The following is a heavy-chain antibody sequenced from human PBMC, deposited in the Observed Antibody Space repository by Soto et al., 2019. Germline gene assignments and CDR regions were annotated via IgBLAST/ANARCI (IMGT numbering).Heavy chain of an antibody. Sequence: EVQLVESGGGLVQPGGSLRLSCAASGFTFSSYAMHWVRQAPGKGLEYVSAISSNGGSTYYANSVKGRFTISRDNSKNTLYLQMGSLRAEDRAVYYCARVGWFGELDYWGQGTLVTVSS. J-gene: IGHJ4*02. CDR2: ISSNGGST. CDR3: ARVGWFGELDY. CDR1: GFTFSSYA. D-gene: IGHD3-10*01. V-gene: IGHV3-64*01.